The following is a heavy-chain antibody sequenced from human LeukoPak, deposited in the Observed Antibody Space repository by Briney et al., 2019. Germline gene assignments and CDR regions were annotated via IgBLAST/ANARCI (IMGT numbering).Heavy chain of an antibody. CDR1: GGSFEHYF. D-gene: IGHD5-18*01. Sequence: PSETLSLTCTVSGGSFEHYFWSWIRQPPGTGLEFLGYVYYTGSSDYSPSLKSRLTISADTAKNQFSLKLRSVTAADTAVYYCASHRRSHGAEYWGQGTLVTVSS. CDR3: ASHRRSHGAEY. J-gene: IGHJ4*02. CDR2: VYYTGSS. V-gene: IGHV4-59*01.